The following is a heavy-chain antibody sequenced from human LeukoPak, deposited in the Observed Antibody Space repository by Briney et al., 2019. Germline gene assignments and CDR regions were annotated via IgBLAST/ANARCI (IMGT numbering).Heavy chain of an antibody. CDR3: AKDDTHGYCSGGSCYDEYFQH. CDR2: ISGSGGST. CDR1: GLTFSSYG. V-gene: IGHV3-23*01. J-gene: IGHJ1*01. Sequence: PGGSLRLSCAASGLTFSSYGMHWVRQAPGKGLEWVSAISGSGGSTYYADSVKGRFTVSRDNSKNTLYLQMNSLRAEDTAVYYCAKDDTHGYCSGGSCYDEYFQHWGQGTLVTVSS. D-gene: IGHD2-15*01.